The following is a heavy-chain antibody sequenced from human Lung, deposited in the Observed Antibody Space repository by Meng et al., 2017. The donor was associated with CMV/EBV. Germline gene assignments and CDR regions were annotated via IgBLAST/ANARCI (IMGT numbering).Heavy chain of an antibody. Sequence: QPQLQASGPGLVKPSETLSLTCTVSGGSISISSYYWAWIRQPPGEGLEWIGSVVYSGTTYYTSSLKSRVSISVDTSKNQFSLKLSSVTAADTAVYYCARHHHSPTFDYWGQGTLVTVSS. D-gene: IGHD1-14*01. CDR1: GGSISISSYY. CDR3: ARHHHSPTFDY. J-gene: IGHJ4*02. V-gene: IGHV4-39*01. CDR2: VVYSGTT.